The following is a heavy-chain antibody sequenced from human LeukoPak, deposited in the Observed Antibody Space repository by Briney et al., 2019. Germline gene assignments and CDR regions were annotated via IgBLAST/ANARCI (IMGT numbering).Heavy chain of an antibody. CDR3: ARDASSGYYYGGYYYYYGMDV. D-gene: IGHD3-22*01. Sequence: GGSLRLSCAASGFTFSSYAMHWVRQAPGKGLEWVAVISYDGSNKYYADSVKGRFTISRDNSKNTLYLRMNSLRAEDTAVYYCARDASSGYYYGGYYYYYGMDVWGQGTTVTVSS. J-gene: IGHJ6*02. V-gene: IGHV3-30-3*01. CDR2: ISYDGSNK. CDR1: GFTFSSYA.